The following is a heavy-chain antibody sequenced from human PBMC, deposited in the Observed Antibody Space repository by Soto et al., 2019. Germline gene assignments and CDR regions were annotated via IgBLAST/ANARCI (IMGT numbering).Heavy chain of an antibody. CDR3: VSYYFPNEDTMIVDNWFDP. CDR1: GYTFTSYG. V-gene: IGHV1-18*01. D-gene: IGHD3-22*01. CDR2: ISAYNGNT. Sequence: ASVKVSCKASGYTFTSYGISWVRQAPGQGLEWMGWISAYNGNTNYAQKLQGRVTMTTDTSTSTAYMELRSLRSDDTAVYYCVSYYFPNEDTMIVDNWFDPWGQGTLVTVSS. J-gene: IGHJ5*02.